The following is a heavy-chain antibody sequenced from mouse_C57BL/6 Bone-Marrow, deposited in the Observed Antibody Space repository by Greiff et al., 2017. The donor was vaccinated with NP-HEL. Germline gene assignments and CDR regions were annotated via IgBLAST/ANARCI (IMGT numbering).Heavy chain of an antibody. Sequence: VQLQQSGAELARPGASVKMSCKASGYTFTSYTMHWVKQRPGQGLEWIGYINPSSGYTKYNQKFKDKATLTADKSSSTAYMQLSSLTSEDSAVYYCARSITGSYWYFDGWGTGTTVTVSS. D-gene: IGHD4-1*01. V-gene: IGHV1-4*01. CDR3: ARSITGSYWYFDG. J-gene: IGHJ1*03. CDR2: INPSSGYT. CDR1: GYTFTSYT.